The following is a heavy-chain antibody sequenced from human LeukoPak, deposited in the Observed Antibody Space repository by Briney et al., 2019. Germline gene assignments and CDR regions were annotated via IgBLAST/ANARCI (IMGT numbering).Heavy chain of an antibody. J-gene: IGHJ2*01. CDR2: VYYSGST. CDR1: GGSISSYY. V-gene: IGHV4-59*08. D-gene: IGHD6-19*01. Sequence: PSETLSLTCTFSGGSISSYYWSWFRQPPGKGLEWIGYVYYSGSTKYNPSLKSRVTISVDTSKNQFSLKLTSVTAADTAVYYCARHEAVAGTGYWYFDLWSRGTLVTVSS. CDR3: ARHEAVAGTGYWYFDL.